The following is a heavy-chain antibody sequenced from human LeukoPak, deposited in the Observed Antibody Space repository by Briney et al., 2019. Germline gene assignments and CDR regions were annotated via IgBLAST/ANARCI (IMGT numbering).Heavy chain of an antibody. V-gene: IGHV4-39*01. CDR1: GGSISSSSYF. J-gene: IGHJ4*02. Sequence: SETLSLTCSVSGGSISSSSYFWGWIRQPPGKGLEWIESVYYSGSTYYNPSLKSRVTISVDTSKNQFSLKLSSVTAADTAVYYCARRPSDVGASFDYWGQGTLVTVSS. D-gene: IGHD3-10*01. CDR2: VYYSGST. CDR3: ARRPSDVGASFDY.